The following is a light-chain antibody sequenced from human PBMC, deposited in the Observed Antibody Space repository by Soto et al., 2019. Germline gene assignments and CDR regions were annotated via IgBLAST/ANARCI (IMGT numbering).Light chain of an antibody. CDR3: QQSYSTPRT. V-gene: IGKV1-39*01. CDR2: AAS. Sequence: DIQMTQPPSSLSASVRVRVTISCRASQGINHYLAWFQQKPGKAPNLLIYAASSLQSGVPSRFSGSGSGTDFTLTISSLQPEDFATYYCQQSYSTPRTFGQGTKVDIK. CDR1: QGINHY. J-gene: IGKJ1*01.